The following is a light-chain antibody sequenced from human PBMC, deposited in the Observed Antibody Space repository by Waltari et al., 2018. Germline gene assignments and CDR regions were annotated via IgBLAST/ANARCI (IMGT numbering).Light chain of an antibody. J-gene: IGKJ4*01. V-gene: IGKV1-12*01. Sequence: DIQMTQSPSSVSASVGDRVTITCRASQDVSYWLAWYQQTPGSAPKLLVYAASSLQSGAPSRFSGSGSGTDFTLTISSLQPEDFATYYCLQASSFPLTFGAGTKVDVK. CDR1: QDVSYW. CDR3: LQASSFPLT. CDR2: AAS.